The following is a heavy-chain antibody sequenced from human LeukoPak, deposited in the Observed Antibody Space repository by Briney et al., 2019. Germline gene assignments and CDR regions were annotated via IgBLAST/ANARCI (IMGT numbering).Heavy chain of an antibody. Sequence: SETLSLTCTVSGGSISNYYWSWLRQPAGKGLEWIGRIYTTGGTNYNPSLKSRVTISIDKSKNQFSLKLSSVTAADTAVYYCARGDRVATGLYDYWGQATLVTVSS. V-gene: IGHV4-4*07. CDR3: ARGDRVATGLYDY. J-gene: IGHJ4*02. CDR2: IYTTGGT. D-gene: IGHD5-12*01. CDR1: GGSISNYY.